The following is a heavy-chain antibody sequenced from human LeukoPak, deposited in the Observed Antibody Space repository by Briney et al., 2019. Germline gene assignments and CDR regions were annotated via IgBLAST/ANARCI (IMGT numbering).Heavy chain of an antibody. V-gene: IGHV3-30*04. CDR3: AEQHYYDSSGYSGAADY. Sequence: GGSLRLSCAASGFTFSSYAMHWVRQAPGKGLEWVAVISYDGSNKYYADSVKGRFTISRDNSKNTLYLQMNSLRAEDTAVYYCAEQHYYDSSGYSGAADYWGQGTLVTVSS. CDR1: GFTFSSYA. J-gene: IGHJ4*02. D-gene: IGHD3-22*01. CDR2: ISYDGSNK.